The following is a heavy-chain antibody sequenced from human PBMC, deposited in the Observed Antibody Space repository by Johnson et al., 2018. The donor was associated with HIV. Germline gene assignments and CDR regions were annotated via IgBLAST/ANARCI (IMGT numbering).Heavy chain of an antibody. V-gene: IGHV3-30-3*01. Sequence: QMLLVESGGGVVQPGRSLRLSCAASGFTFSSYAMHWVRQAPGKGLEWVAVISYDGSNKYYADSVKGRFTISRDNSKNTLYLQMNSLRAEDTAVYYCARDNIVLMVGGAFDIWGQGTMVTVS. CDR1: GFTFSSYA. CDR3: ARDNIVLMVGGAFDI. D-gene: IGHD2-8*01. J-gene: IGHJ3*02. CDR2: ISYDGSNK.